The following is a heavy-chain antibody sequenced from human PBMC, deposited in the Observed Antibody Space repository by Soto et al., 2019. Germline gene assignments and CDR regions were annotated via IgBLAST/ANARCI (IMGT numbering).Heavy chain of an antibody. V-gene: IGHV4-31*03. CDR3: ARWWSGSRQGFDP. J-gene: IGHJ5*02. Sequence: QVQLQESGPGLVKPSQTLSLTCTVSGGSISSGDYYWSWIRQHPGKGLEWIGYIYYSGSTYYNPSLKSRVTMSVDTSKNQFSLKLSSGTAADTAVYYCARWWSGSRQGFDPWGQGTLVTVPS. D-gene: IGHD3-3*01. CDR2: IYYSGST. CDR1: GGSISSGDYY.